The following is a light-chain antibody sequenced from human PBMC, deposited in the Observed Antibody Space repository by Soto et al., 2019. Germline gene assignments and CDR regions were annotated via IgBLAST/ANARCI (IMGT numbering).Light chain of an antibody. CDR1: SSDVGAYNL. V-gene: IGLV2-14*01. CDR3: ASLTTTNFV. Sequence: QSALTQPASVSGSPGQSITISCTGTSSDVGAYNLVSWYQHLPDKAPKLIISEVTNRPSGVSDRFSGSKSGNTASLTISGLHAEDEADYYCASLTTTNFVFGSGTKLTVL. J-gene: IGLJ1*01. CDR2: EVT.